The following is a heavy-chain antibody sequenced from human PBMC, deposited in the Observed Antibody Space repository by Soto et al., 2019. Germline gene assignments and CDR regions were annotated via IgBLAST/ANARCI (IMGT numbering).Heavy chain of an antibody. CDR2: IYYSGST. CDR3: ATSYGSGSRPFDS. V-gene: IGHV4-39*01. D-gene: IGHD3-10*01. Sequence: SETLSLTCTVSGGSISSSSYYWGWIRQPPGKGLEWIGSIYYSGSTYYNPSLKSRVTISVDTSKNQFSLRSEDTALYYCATSYGSGSRPFDSWGQGTPVTVSS. CDR1: GGSISSSSYY. J-gene: IGHJ4*02.